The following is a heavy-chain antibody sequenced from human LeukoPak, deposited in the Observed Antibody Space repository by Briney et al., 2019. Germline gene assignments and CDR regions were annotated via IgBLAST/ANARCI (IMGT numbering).Heavy chain of an antibody. CDR3: AKDISGSSGYYSLFDY. CDR2: ISSTGAGT. D-gene: IGHD3-22*01. J-gene: IGHJ4*02. CDR1: GFTFSGYA. Sequence: GGSLRLSCVASGFTFSGYAMSWVRQAPGEGLEWVSSISSTGAGTYYADSVKGRFTISRDNSKNTLFLQINSLRDEDTAVYYCAKDISGSSGYYSLFDYWGQGTLVTVSS. V-gene: IGHV3-23*01.